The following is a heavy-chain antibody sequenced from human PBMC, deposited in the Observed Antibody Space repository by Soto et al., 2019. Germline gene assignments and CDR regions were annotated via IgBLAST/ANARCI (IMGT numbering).Heavy chain of an antibody. CDR2: ISSSSSYI. D-gene: IGHD2-15*01. J-gene: IGHJ4*02. Sequence: VGSLRLSCAASGFTFSSYSMNWVRQAPGKGLEWVSSISSSSSYIYYADSVKGRFTISRDNAKNSLYLQMNSLRAEDTAVYYCARTPQPYCSGGSCLFDYWGQGTLVTVSS. V-gene: IGHV3-21*01. CDR1: GFTFSSYS. CDR3: ARTPQPYCSGGSCLFDY.